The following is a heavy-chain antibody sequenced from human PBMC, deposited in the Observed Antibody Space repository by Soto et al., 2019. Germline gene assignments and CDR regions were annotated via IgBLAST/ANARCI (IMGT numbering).Heavy chain of an antibody. V-gene: IGHV3-30*18. D-gene: IGHD6-6*01. CDR2: ISYDGSNK. J-gene: IGHJ6*02. CDR1: GFTFSSYG. CDR3: AKVGSASIAARQSLRYYYYGMDV. Sequence: GGSLRLSCAASGFTFSSYGMHWVRQAPGKGLEWVAVISYDGSNKYYADSVKGRFTISRDNSKNTLYLQMNSLRAEDTAVYYCAKVGSASIAARQSLRYYYYGMDVWGQGTTVTVSS.